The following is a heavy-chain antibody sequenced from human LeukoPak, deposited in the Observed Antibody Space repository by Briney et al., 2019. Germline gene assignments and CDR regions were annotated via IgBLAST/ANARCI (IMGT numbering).Heavy chain of an antibody. CDR3: AREGGPYRPLDD. J-gene: IGHJ4*02. CDR1: GGSITQTNY. CDR2: VNLQGST. V-gene: IGHV4-4*02. Sequence: SETLSLTRDVSGGSITQTNYWPWVRQPPGKGLEWIGEVNLQGSTNYNPSLMRRVAISVDTSANHVSLQLTSVTAADTAVYYCAREGGPYRPLDDSGQGTLVTVSS.